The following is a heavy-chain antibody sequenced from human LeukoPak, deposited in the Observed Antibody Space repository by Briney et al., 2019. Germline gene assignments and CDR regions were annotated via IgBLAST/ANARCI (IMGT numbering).Heavy chain of an antibody. V-gene: IGHV4-59*01. CDR2: GST. CDR3: ARVNCRSYGMDV. J-gene: IGHJ6*02. Sequence: SETLSLTCTVSGGSIGNYYWSWIRQTPGKGLEWIGFGSTNYNPSLKSRVTISVDRSKNQFSLKLTSVTAADTAVYYCARVNCRSYGMDVWGQGTTVTVSS. CDR1: GGSIGNYY. D-gene: IGHD2-15*01.